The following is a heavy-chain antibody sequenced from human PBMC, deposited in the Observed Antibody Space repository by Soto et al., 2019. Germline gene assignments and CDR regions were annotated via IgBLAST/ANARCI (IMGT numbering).Heavy chain of an antibody. D-gene: IGHD3-9*01. CDR2: ISAGGGSP. V-gene: IGHV3-23*01. CDR1: GFIFNHYA. J-gene: IGHJ4*02. CDR3: AKDVVFYDCVTGYYLTVHYFDF. Sequence: GVSMRLSCAASGFIFNHYAMSWVRQAPGKGLEWVSFISAGGGSPNYADSVKGRFTISRDNSKNMVYLQMNSLRAEDTAVYYGAKDVVFYDCVTGYYLTVHYFDFLGQGT.